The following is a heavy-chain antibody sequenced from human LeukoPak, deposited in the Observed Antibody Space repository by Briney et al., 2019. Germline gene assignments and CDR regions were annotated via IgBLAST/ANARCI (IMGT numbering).Heavy chain of an antibody. D-gene: IGHD3-22*01. CDR1: GFTFISYA. V-gene: IGHV3-23*01. J-gene: IGHJ4*02. CDR2: LIGSGGST. CDR3: AKVIDVSSGYYYVEILLFDY. Sequence: GSLRLSCAASGFTFISYAMSWVRQAPGKGLEWVSALIGSGGSTYYAASVKGRITISRENSKDPLYLQMNSLSAEDTAVYYCAKVIDVSSGYYYVEILLFDYLGQGTLVNVSS.